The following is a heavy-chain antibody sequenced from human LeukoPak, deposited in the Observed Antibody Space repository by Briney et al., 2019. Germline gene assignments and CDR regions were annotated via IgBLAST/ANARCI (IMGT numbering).Heavy chain of an antibody. CDR2: IRYDGSNK. D-gene: IGHD4-17*01. Sequence: GGSLRLSCAASGFTFSSYAMTWVRQAPGKGLEWVAFIRYDGSNKYYADSVKGRFTISRDNSKNTLYLQMNSLRAEDTAAYYCATESGPYGDYDPNWFDPWGQGTLVTVSS. CDR3: ATESGPYGDYDPNWFDP. V-gene: IGHV3-30*02. J-gene: IGHJ5*02. CDR1: GFTFSSYA.